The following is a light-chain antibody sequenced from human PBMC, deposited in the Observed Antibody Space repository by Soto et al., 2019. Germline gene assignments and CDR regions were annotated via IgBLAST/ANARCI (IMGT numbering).Light chain of an antibody. Sequence: SYVLTQPPSVSVAPGQTARITCGGNNIGGKSVHWFQQKPDQAPVLVVSDDSDRPSGIPERFSGSNSGNTATLTISRVEAGDEADYYCQVWDSSSDVVFGGGTKLTVL. CDR2: DDS. V-gene: IGLV3-21*02. J-gene: IGLJ2*01. CDR1: NIGGKS. CDR3: QVWDSSSDVV.